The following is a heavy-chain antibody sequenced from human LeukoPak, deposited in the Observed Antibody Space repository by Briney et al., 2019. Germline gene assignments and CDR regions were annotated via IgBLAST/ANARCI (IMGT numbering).Heavy chain of an antibody. D-gene: IGHD3-3*01. Sequence: ASVKASCKASGYTFTSYGISWVRQAPGQGLEWMGWISAYNGNTNYAQKFQGRVTMTRDTSISTAYMELSRLRSDDTAVYFCARDRVRFLEWLLGYWGQGTLVTVSS. CDR3: ARDRVRFLEWLLGY. CDR1: GYTFTSYG. V-gene: IGHV1-18*01. CDR2: ISAYNGNT. J-gene: IGHJ4*02.